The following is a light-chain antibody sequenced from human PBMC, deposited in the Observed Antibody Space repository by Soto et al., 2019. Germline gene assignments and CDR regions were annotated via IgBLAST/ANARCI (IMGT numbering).Light chain of an antibody. Sequence: EIVWTQSTGTLSLSPGSRSTFSCRDSQSVTSSYLAWYQQKPGQDNRIIIYGAYSRATGIRDRFSGSGSGTDFTLTIRRMEPEDFAVYYCKQSASTHITLGTGKRVELK. J-gene: IGKJ5*01. CDR2: GAY. CDR1: QSVTSSY. V-gene: IGKV3-20*01. CDR3: KQSASTHIT.